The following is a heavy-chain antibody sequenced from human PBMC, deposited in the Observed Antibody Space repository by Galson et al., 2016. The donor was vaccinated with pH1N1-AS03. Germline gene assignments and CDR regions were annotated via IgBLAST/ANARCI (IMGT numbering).Heavy chain of an antibody. CDR3: ARRATDGYTMDY. Sequence: SLRLPCAGSGFTFSNYNMNWVRQAPGKGLEWVSSIRISGSYVYYADSVKGRFTISRDNANNSLYLHMNSLSAEDTAVYYCARRATDGYTMDYWSQGTLVTVSS. V-gene: IGHV3-21*01. CDR2: IRISGSYV. J-gene: IGHJ4*02. CDR1: GFTFSNYN. D-gene: IGHD5-24*01.